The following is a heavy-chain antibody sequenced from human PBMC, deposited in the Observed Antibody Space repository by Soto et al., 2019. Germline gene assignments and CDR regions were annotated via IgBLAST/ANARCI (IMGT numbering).Heavy chain of an antibody. Sequence: VQLVESGGIGVQTGGSLRLSCAAAGFDFEDYAMHWVRQVPGKGLEWVSLTNSDGTDSYYADSVKGRFTISRDNAKTTLYLQMDRLRPEDTALYFCAKSLYYYDNSPLDHWGQGTLVTVSS. CDR1: GFDFEDYA. J-gene: IGHJ4*02. V-gene: IGHV3-43D*04. CDR3: AKSLYYYDNSPLDH. CDR2: TNSDGTDS. D-gene: IGHD3-22*01.